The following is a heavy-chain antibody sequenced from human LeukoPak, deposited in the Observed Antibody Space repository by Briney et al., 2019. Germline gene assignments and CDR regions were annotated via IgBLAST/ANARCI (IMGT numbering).Heavy chain of an antibody. V-gene: IGHV3-21*01. Sequence: PGGSLRLSCSASGITLSSYDMHWVRQAPGKGLEWVSSISGSSRYIYYADSVKGRFTISRDNAKNSLYLQMNSLRADDTAVYYCAREVGRSAALWGQGTLVTVSS. CDR2: ISGSSRYI. J-gene: IGHJ4*02. D-gene: IGHD6-13*01. CDR3: AREVGRSAAL. CDR1: GITLSSYD.